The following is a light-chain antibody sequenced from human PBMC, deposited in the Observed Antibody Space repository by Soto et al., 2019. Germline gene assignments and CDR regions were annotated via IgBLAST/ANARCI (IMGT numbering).Light chain of an antibody. CDR2: DVS. V-gene: IGLV2-14*01. J-gene: IGLJ1*01. Sequence: QSVLTQPASVSGSPGQSITISCTGTSSDVGGYNYVSWYQQHPGKAPKLMIYDVSNRPSGVSNRFSGSKSGNTASLTISGLQVDDEADYYCSSYTSSSTLVFGTGTKVTV. CDR1: SSDVGGYNY. CDR3: SSYTSSSTLV.